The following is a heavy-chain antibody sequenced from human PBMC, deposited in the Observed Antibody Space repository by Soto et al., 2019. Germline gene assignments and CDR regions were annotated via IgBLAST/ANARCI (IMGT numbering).Heavy chain of an antibody. CDR1: GGTFSSYA. V-gene: IGHV1-69*13. D-gene: IGHD3-3*01. J-gene: IGHJ6*02. CDR3: ARRGSPVTIFGVVISDYYYYYGMDV. Sequence: ASVKVSCKASGGTFSSYAISWVRQAPGQGLEWMGGIIPIFGTANYAQKFQGRVTITADESTSTAYMELSSLRSEDTAVYYCARRGSPVTIFGVVISDYYYYYGMDVWGQGTTVTVSS. CDR2: IIPIFGTA.